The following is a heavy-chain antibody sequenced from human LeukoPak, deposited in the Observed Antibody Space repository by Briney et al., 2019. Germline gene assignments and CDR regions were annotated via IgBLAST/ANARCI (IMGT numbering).Heavy chain of an antibody. CDR3: AKDRVRDYYDSSGRYYFDY. V-gene: IGHV3-30-3*01. CDR1: GFTFSSSA. D-gene: IGHD3-22*01. Sequence: PGGSLRLSCAASGFTFSSSAMHWVRQAPDKGLEWVAVITYDGSNKYYADSVKGRFTISRDNSKNTLYLQMNSLRADDTAVYYCAKDRVRDYYDSSGRYYFDYWGQGTLVTVSS. J-gene: IGHJ4*02. CDR2: ITYDGSNK.